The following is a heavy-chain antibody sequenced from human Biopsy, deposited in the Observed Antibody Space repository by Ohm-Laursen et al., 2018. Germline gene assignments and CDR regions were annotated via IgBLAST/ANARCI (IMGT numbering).Heavy chain of an antibody. J-gene: IGHJ6*02. CDR1: GDTFTTSA. Sequence: SVKVSCNASGDTFTTSAISWVRQVPGQGLDWMGRIIPILGTVDYGQNFQGRVTIRADTSTTFLELTSLRYDDTAVYYCASGDVGGIGLDVWGLGTTVTVSS. CDR3: ASGDVGGIGLDV. D-gene: IGHD3-10*01. V-gene: IGHV1-69*04. CDR2: IIPILGTV.